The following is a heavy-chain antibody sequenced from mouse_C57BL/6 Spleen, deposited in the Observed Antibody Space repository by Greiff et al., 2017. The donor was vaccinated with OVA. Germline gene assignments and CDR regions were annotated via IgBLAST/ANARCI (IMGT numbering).Heavy chain of an antibody. CDR1: GYTFTDYN. Sequence: VQLQQSGPELVKPGASVKMSCKASGYTFTDYNMHWVKQSHGKSLEWIGYINPNNGGTSYNQKFKGKATLTVNKSSSTAYMELRSLTSEDSAVYYCARSTAVVAGYFDYWGTGTTLTVSS. CDR3: ARSTAVVAGYFDY. D-gene: IGHD1-1*01. CDR2: INPNNGGT. J-gene: IGHJ2*01. V-gene: IGHV1-22*01.